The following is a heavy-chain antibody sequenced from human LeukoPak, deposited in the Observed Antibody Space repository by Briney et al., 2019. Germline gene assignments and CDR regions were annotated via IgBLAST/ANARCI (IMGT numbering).Heavy chain of an antibody. Sequence: ASVKFSCKPSGYTFTDSYIHWVRQAPGVGLQWMGWISPNNGDTKYAEDFQDRVTMTRDTSINTAYMGLTGLTPDDTAVYYCVRSPIGASAYWGRGTLVTVSS. D-gene: IGHD3-10*01. CDR1: GYTFTDSY. CDR2: ISPNNGDT. CDR3: VRSPIGASAY. J-gene: IGHJ4*02. V-gene: IGHV1-2*02.